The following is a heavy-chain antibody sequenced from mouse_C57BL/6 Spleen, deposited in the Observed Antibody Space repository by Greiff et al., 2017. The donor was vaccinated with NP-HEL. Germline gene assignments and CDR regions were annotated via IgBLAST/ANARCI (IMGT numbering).Heavy chain of an antibody. Sequence: QVQLQQPGAELVKPGASVKLSCKASGYTFTSYWMHWVKQRPGRGLEWIGRIDPNSGGTKYNEKFKSKATLTVDKPSSTAYMQLSSLTSEDSAVSYCARSGATVVAHWYFDVWGTGTTVTVSS. D-gene: IGHD1-1*01. V-gene: IGHV1-72*01. CDR3: ARSGATVVAHWYFDV. J-gene: IGHJ1*03. CDR2: IDPNSGGT. CDR1: GYTFTSYW.